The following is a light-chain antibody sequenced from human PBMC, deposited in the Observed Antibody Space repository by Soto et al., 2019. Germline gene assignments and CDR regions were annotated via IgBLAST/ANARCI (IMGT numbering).Light chain of an antibody. CDR3: QQYHHWWT. CDR2: GAS. CDR1: QSISSN. Sequence: EIMVTQSPATLSVSPGERATLSCRASQSISSNLAWYQQKPGQAPSLLLYGASTRATGIPARFSGSGSGTEFTLTISSLQSEDSAVYYCQQYHHWWTFGQGTKVEI. J-gene: IGKJ1*01. V-gene: IGKV3-15*01.